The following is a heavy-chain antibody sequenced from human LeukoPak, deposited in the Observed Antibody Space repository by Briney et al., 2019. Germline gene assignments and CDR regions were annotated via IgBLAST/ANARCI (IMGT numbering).Heavy chain of an antibody. CDR1: GFTFSSYA. V-gene: IGHV3-30-3*01. CDR2: ISYDGSNK. D-gene: IGHD6-13*01. Sequence: GGSLRLSCAASGFTFSSYAMHWVRQAPGKGLEWVAVISYDGSNKYYADSVKGRFTISRDNSKDTLYLQMNSLRAEDTAVYYCARAVGSSWYIPFDYWGQGTLVTVSS. J-gene: IGHJ4*02. CDR3: ARAVGSSWYIPFDY.